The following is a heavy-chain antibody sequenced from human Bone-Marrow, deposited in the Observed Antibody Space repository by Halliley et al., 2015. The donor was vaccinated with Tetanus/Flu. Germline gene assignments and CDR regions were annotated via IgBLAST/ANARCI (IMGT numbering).Heavy chain of an antibody. CDR3: VKGAYSTSPNYFDT. J-gene: IGHJ4*02. Sequence: SGVSSNSYSTYYSDSVKGRFTISRDNSKNTLYLQMGSLKDDDTAIFYCVKGAYSTSPNYFDTWGQGTQVTVSS. D-gene: IGHD4-4*01. V-gene: IGHV3-64D*06. CDR2: VSSNSYST.